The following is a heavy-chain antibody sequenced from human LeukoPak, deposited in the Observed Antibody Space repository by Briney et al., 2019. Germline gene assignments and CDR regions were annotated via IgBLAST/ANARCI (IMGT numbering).Heavy chain of an antibody. Sequence: LSLTCTVSGGSISSGGYYWSWVRQAPGTGLEWVSVISESGGTTYYADSVRGRFTISRDNSKNTLYLQLNSLRAEDTAVYYCAKLGWVVGTEAFDIWGQGTMVTVSS. CDR3: AKLGWVVGTEAFDI. V-gene: IGHV3-23*01. D-gene: IGHD1-26*01. CDR1: GGSISSGGYY. J-gene: IGHJ3*02. CDR2: ISESGGTT.